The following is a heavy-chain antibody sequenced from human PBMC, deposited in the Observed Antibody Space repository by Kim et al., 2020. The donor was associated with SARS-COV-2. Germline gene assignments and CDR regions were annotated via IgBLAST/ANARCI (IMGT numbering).Heavy chain of an antibody. Sequence: GGSLRLSCAASKFTFSSYDMNWVRQAPGKGLEWVSSISGSGSDIYYVDSVKGRFTISRDNAKNSVYLQMNSLRAEDTAVYYCARDLTATRDAWGQGTTVT. J-gene: IGHJ6*02. CDR3: ARDLTATRDA. CDR2: ISGSGSDI. CDR1: KFTFSSYD. V-gene: IGHV3-21*01.